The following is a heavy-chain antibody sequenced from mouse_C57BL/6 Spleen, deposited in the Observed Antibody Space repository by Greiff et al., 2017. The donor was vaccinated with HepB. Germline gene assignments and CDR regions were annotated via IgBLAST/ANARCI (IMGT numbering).Heavy chain of an antibody. Sequence: VQLQESGPGLVQPSQSLSITCTVSGFSLTSYGVHWVRQSPGKGLEWLGVIWRGGSTDYNAAFMSRLSITKDNSKSQVFFKMNSLQADETAIYYCAKMVVAPYYAMDYWGQGTSVTVSS. D-gene: IGHD1-1*01. CDR1: GFSLTSYG. CDR2: IWRGGST. CDR3: AKMVVAPYYAMDY. V-gene: IGHV2-5*01. J-gene: IGHJ4*01.